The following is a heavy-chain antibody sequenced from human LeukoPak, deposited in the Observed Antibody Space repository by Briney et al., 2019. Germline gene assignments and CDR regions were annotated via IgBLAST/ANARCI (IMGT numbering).Heavy chain of an antibody. CDR1: GYTFTVYF. V-gene: IGHV1-2*02. J-gene: IGHJ4*02. CDR3: ARGPNWNFDVLFGYFDY. CDR2: INPNSGDR. D-gene: IGHD1-1*01. Sequence: GASVKVSCKASGYTFTVYFMHWVRQAPGQGLEWMGWINPNSGDRNYAQKFLGRVTMTRDTSISTAYMELSRLTSDDPAVYYCARGPNWNFDVLFGYFDYWGQGTLVTVSS.